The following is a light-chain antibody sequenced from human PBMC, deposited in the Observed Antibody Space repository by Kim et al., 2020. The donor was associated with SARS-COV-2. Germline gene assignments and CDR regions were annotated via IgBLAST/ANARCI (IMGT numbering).Light chain of an antibody. Sequence: PGQSSTVFCYGTSRDVARDSLVSLYQQLSDKVPKLIIFEVNKWPSGVSTRFSGSKSDNTASLTISGLLPEDEADYYCSSYGVTYYVFGSGSKVTVL. V-gene: IGLV2-23*02. CDR1: SRDVARDSL. CDR3: SSYGVTYYV. J-gene: IGLJ1*01. CDR2: EVN.